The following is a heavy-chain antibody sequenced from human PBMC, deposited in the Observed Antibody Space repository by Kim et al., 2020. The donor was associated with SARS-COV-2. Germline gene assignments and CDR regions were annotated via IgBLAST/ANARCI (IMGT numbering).Heavy chain of an antibody. CDR3: ARRRRADAFDI. Sequence: YYADSVRGRFIISSDTARDSLYLQMNSLRAEDTAVYYCARRRRADAFDIWGLGTMVTVSS. V-gene: IGHV3-48*03. J-gene: IGHJ3*02.